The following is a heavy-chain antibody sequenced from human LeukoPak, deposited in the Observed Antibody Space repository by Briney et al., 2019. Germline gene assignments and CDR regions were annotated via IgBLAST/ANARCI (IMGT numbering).Heavy chain of an antibody. Sequence: GGSLRLSWAASGFTFDDFAMHWVRQVPEKGLEWVSGISWNGAYKDYADSVKGRFTISRDNAKNSVHLQMNRLTPDDTALYFCVKDRGSAGITPLDSWGQGTLVAVSS. CDR1: GFTFDDFA. J-gene: IGHJ4*02. D-gene: IGHD1-14*01. CDR3: VKDRGSAGITPLDS. CDR2: ISWNGAYK. V-gene: IGHV3-9*01.